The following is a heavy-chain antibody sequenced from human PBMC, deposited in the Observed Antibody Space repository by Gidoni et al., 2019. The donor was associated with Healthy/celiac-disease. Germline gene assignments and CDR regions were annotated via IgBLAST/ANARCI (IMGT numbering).Heavy chain of an antibody. V-gene: IGHV3-30*18. J-gene: IGHJ6*03. CDR1: GFTFSSYG. D-gene: IGHD2-15*01. CDR2: ISYDGSNK. Sequence: QVQLVESGGGVVQPGRSLRLSCAASGFTFSSYGMHWVRQAPGKGLEWVAVISYDGSNKYYADSVKGRFTISRDNSKNTLYLQMNSLRAEDTAVYYCAKDGDCCGGSCYYYYYYMDVWGKGTTVTVSS. CDR3: AKDGDCCGGSCYYYYYYMDV.